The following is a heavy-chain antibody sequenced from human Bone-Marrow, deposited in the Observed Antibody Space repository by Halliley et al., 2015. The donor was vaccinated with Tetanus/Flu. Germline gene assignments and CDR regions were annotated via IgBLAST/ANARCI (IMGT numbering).Heavy chain of an antibody. Sequence: SYHGGNQYYADSVKGRFTISRDNSRNTLYLQMDSLRVEDTAVYYCARNAAPEKYYDFWNDAFDLWGQGTLVRVSS. V-gene: IGHV3-30*03. CDR2: SYHGGNQ. D-gene: IGHD3-3*01. J-gene: IGHJ3*01. CDR3: ARNAAPEKYYDFWNDAFDL.